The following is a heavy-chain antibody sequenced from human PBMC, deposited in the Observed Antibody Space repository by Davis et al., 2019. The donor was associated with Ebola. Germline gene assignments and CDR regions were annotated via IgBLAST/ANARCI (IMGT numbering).Heavy chain of an antibody. CDR2: IYSGGST. Sequence: GESLKISCAASGFTVSSNYMSWVRQAPGKGLEWVSVIYSGGSTYYADSVKGRFTISRHNSKNTLYLQMNSLRAEDTAVYYCQGGGGPFDYWGQGTLVTVSS. J-gene: IGHJ4*02. D-gene: IGHD2-21*01. CDR1: GFTVSSNY. V-gene: IGHV3-53*04. CDR3: QGGGGPFDY.